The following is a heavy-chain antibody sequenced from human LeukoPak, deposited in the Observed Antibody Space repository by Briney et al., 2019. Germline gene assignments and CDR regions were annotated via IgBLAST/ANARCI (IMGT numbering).Heavy chain of an antibody. CDR3: ARQVDIRVAYYFDY. D-gene: IGHD2-15*01. CDR1: GGSISSGGYY. CDR2: IYYSGST. V-gene: IGHV4-61*08. Sequence: ASETLSLTCTVSGGSISSGGYYWSWIRQHPGKDLEWIGYIYYSGSTNYNPSLKSRITISVDTSKSQFSLKLSSVTAADTAVYYCARQVDIRVAYYFDYWGQGTLVTVSS. J-gene: IGHJ4*02.